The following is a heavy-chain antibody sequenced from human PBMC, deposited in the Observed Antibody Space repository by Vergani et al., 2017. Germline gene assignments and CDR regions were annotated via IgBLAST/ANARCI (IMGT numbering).Heavy chain of an antibody. V-gene: IGHV1-2*02. D-gene: IGHD3-10*01. Sequence: QVQLVQSGAEVKKPGASVKVSCKASGYTFTGYYMHWVRQAPGQGLEWMGWINPNSGGTNYEQKFQGRVTMTRETSISTAYMELSRLRSDDTAVYYCATVEPERITMVRGVISPLDYWGQGTLVTVSS. CDR2: INPNSGGT. J-gene: IGHJ4*02. CDR3: ATVEPERITMVRGVISPLDY. CDR1: GYTFTGYY.